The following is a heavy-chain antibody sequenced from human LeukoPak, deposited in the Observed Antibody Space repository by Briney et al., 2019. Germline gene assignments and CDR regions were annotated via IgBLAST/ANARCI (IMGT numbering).Heavy chain of an antibody. CDR3: AREDYGMDV. V-gene: IGHV3-48*02. J-gene: IGHJ6*02. CDR1: GFSFRRYN. Sequence: GGSLRLPCAASGFSFRRYNMNWVRQAPGKGLEWVSYISSSSSTICYADSVKGRFTISRDNAKNSLYLQMNSLRDEDTAVYYCAREDYGMDVWGQGTTVTVSS. CDR2: ISSSSSTI.